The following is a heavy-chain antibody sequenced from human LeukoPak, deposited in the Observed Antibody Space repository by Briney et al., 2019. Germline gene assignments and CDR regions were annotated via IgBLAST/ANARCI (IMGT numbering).Heavy chain of an antibody. CDR1: GGSISSYY. V-gene: IGHV4-59*01. CDR3: AKIPGLSRLFDL. D-gene: IGHD2-2*01. CDR2: IYYSGST. Sequence: SETLSLTCTVSGGSISSYYWSWIRQPPGKGLEWIGYIYYSGSTNYNPSLKSRVTISVDTSKNQFSLKLSSVTAADTAVYYCAKIPGLSRLFDLWGQGTLVTVSS. J-gene: IGHJ4*02.